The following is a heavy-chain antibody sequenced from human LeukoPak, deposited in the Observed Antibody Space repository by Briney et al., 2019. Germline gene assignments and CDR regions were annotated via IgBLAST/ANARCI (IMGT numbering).Heavy chain of an antibody. CDR3: ARRPPENWNDAVGDY. CDR1: GYTFTSSD. D-gene: IGHD1-1*01. J-gene: IGHJ4*02. CDR2: MNPNSGNT. V-gene: IGHV1-8*01. Sequence: ASVKVSCKASGYTFTSSDINWVRPATGQGLEWMRWMNPNSGNTGYAQKFQGRVTMTRNNSISTAYMELSSLRSEDTAVYYCARRPPENWNDAVGDYWGQGTLVTVSS.